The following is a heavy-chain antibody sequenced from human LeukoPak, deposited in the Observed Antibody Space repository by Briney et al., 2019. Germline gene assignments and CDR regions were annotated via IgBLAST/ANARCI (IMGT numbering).Heavy chain of an antibody. CDR1: GGTFSSYT. J-gene: IGHJ2*01. CDR2: IIPILGIA. D-gene: IGHD4-23*01. Sequence: GASVKVSCKASGGTFSSYTISWVRQAPGQGLEWMGRIIPILGIAYYAQKFQGRVTITADKSTSTAYMELSSLRSEDTAVYYCATRIGGNSDWYFDLWGRGTLVTVSS. CDR3: ATRIGGNSDWYFDL. V-gene: IGHV1-69*02.